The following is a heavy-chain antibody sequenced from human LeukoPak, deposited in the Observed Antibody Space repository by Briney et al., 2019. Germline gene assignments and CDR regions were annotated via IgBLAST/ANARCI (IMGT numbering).Heavy chain of an antibody. CDR1: GGSFSGYY. CDR2: INHSGST. J-gene: IGHJ4*02. V-gene: IGHV4-34*01. Sequence: SETLSLTCAVYGGSFSGYYWSWIRQPPGKGLEWIGEINHSGSTNYNPSLKSRVTISVDTSKNQFSLKLSSVTAADTAVYYCARGRVYYYFWSGYSKYYFDYWGQGTLVTVSS. D-gene: IGHD3-3*01. CDR3: ARGRVYYYFWSGYSKYYFDY.